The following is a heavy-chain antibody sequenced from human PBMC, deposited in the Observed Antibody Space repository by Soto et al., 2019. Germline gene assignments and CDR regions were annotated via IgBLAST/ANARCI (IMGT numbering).Heavy chain of an antibody. CDR2: IYYSGST. D-gene: IGHD6-13*01. CDR1: GGSISSSSYY. CDR3: ARHQGIAAANSEYFQH. J-gene: IGHJ1*01. V-gene: IGHV4-39*01. Sequence: SETLSLTCTVSGGSISSSSYYWGWIRQPPGKGLEWIGSIYYSGSTYYNPSLKSRVTISVDTSKNQFSLKLSSVTAADTAVYYCARHQGIAAANSEYFQHWGQGTLVTVSS.